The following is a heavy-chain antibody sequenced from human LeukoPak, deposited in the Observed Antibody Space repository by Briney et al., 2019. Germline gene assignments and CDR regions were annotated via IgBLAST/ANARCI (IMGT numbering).Heavy chain of an antibody. CDR3: ARDSRSFDY. V-gene: IGHV4-59*01. Sequence: SETLSLTCTVPGGSISTYYWSWIRQPPGKGLEWIGYIYYSGSTNYNPSLKSRVTISVDTSKNQFSLKLSSVTAADTAVYYCARDSRSFDYWGQGTLVTVSS. CDR1: GGSISTYY. J-gene: IGHJ4*02. CDR2: IYYSGST.